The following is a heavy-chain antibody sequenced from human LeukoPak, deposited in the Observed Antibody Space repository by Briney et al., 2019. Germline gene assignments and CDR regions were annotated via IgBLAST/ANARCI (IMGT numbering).Heavy chain of an antibody. CDR1: GGSISSYY. D-gene: IGHD4-17*01. CDR3: ARQAPYGDYFDY. V-gene: IGHV4-59*08. CDR2: IYYSGST. J-gene: IGHJ4*02. Sequence: SETLSLTCTVSGGSISSYYWSWIRQPPGKGLEWIGYIYYSGSTNYNPSPKSRVTISVDTSKNQFPLKLSSVTAADTAVYYCARQAPYGDYFDYWGQGTLVTVSS.